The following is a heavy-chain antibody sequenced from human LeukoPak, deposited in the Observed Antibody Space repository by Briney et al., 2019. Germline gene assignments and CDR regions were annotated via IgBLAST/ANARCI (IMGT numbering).Heavy chain of an antibody. V-gene: IGHV4-59*08. CDR2: IYYSGST. J-gene: IGHJ6*02. Sequence: SETLSLTCTVSGGSISSYYWSWVRQPPGKGLEWIGYIYYSGSTNYNPSLKSRGTISVDTSKNQFSLKLSSVTAADTAVYYCARHASYYGMDVWGQGTTVTVSS. CDR3: ARHASYYGMDV. CDR1: GGSISSYY.